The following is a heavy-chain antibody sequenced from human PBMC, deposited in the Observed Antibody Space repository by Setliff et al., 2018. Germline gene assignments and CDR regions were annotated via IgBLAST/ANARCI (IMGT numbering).Heavy chain of an antibody. CDR3: ARESVAATYNWFDP. D-gene: IGHD2-15*01. CDR1: GFTFSSYS. CDR2: ISSSSSYI. V-gene: IGHV3-21*01. Sequence: GGSLRLSCAASGFTFSSYSMNWVRQDPGKGLEWVSSISSSSSYIYYADSVKGRFTISRDNAKNSLYLQMISLRAEDTAVYYCARESVAATYNWFDPWGQGTLVTVSS. J-gene: IGHJ5*02.